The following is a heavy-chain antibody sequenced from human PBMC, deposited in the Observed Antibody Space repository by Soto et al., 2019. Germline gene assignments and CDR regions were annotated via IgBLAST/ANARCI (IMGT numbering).Heavy chain of an antibody. CDR3: ARDPQLGYYDSSGNDAFDI. Sequence: SETLSLTCTVSGGSISSGGYYWSWIRQHPGKGLEWIGYIYYSGSTYYNPSLKSRVTISVDTSKNQFSLKLSSVTAADTAVYYCARDPQLGYYDSSGNDAFDIWGQGTMVTVSS. CDR1: GGSISSGGYY. D-gene: IGHD3-22*01. J-gene: IGHJ3*02. V-gene: IGHV4-31*03. CDR2: IYYSGST.